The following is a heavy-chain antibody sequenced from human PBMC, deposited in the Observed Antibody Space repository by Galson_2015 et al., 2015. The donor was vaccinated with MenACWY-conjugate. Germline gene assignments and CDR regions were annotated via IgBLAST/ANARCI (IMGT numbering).Heavy chain of an antibody. CDR3: ARGLYSSYYDSSGYYPPSDAFDI. J-gene: IGHJ3*02. V-gene: IGHV1-2*04. Sequence: SVKVSCKASGGTFSSYAISWVRQAPGQGLEWMGGINPNSGGTNYAQKFQGWVTMTRDTSISTAYMELSRLRSDDTAVYYCARGLYSSYYDSSGYYPPSDAFDIWGQGTMVTVSS. CDR1: GGTFSSYA. CDR2: INPNSGGT. D-gene: IGHD3-22*01.